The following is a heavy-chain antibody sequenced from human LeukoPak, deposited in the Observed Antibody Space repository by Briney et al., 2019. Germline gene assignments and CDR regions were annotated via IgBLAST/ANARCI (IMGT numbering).Heavy chain of an antibody. J-gene: IGHJ4*02. D-gene: IGHD2-2*01. V-gene: IGHV1-24*01. CDR1: GYTLTGLS. Sequence: ASVKVSCKVSGYTLTGLSIHWVRQAPGKGLEWMGSFDPDDGITNYAQKFKGRLTTTEDTSADTAYMELSSLTSEDTAIYYCAVLPLAMPPQYYFDYWGQGTLVTVSS. CDR2: FDPDDGIT. CDR3: AVLPLAMPPQYYFDY.